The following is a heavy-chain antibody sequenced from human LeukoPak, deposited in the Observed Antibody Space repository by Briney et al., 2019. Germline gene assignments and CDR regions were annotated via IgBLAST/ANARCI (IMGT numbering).Heavy chain of an antibody. V-gene: IGHV4-34*01. CDR1: GGSFSGYY. Sequence: SETLSLTCAVHGGSFSGYYWSWIRQPPGKGLEWIGEINHSGSANYNPSLKSRVTISVDTSKNQFSLKLSSVTAADTAVYYCARGLSAYYYDSSGSPEDYWGQGTLVTVSS. J-gene: IGHJ4*02. CDR2: INHSGSA. D-gene: IGHD3-22*01. CDR3: ARGLSAYYYDSSGSPEDY.